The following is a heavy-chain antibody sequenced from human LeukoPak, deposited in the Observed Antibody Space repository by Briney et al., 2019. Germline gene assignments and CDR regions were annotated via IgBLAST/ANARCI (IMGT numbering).Heavy chain of an antibody. CDR2: INHSGST. CDR1: GGSFSGYY. J-gene: IGHJ1*01. D-gene: IGHD6-19*01. V-gene: IGHV4-34*01. Sequence: SETLSLTCAVYGGSFSGYYWSWLRQPRGKGVEWMGEINHSGSTNYNPCITSRGTISVDTCKNKCSRRLSNGHTADTAVYYCARLPYSSGWYVVAYFQHWGQGTLVTVSS. CDR3: ARLPYSSGWYVVAYFQH.